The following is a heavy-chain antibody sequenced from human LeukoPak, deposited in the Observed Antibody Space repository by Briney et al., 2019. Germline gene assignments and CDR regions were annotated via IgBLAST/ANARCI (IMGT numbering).Heavy chain of an antibody. D-gene: IGHD1-26*01. J-gene: IGHJ5*02. CDR1: GGSISSSSYY. CDR2: IYTSGST. V-gene: IGHV4-61*02. CDR3: AREASQVGTILPPNWFDP. Sequence: PSETLSLTCTVYGGSISSSSYYWSWIRQPAGKGLEWIGRIYTSGSTNYNPSLKSRVTMSVDTSKNQFSLKLSSVTAADTAVYYCAREASQVGTILPPNWFDPWGQGTLVTVSS.